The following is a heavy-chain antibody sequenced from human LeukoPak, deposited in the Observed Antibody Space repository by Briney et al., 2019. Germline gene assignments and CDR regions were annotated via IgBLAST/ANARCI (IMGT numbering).Heavy chain of an antibody. J-gene: IGHJ3*02. D-gene: IGHD1-26*01. CDR1: GFIFSNYG. CDR2: ISYDGNDK. V-gene: IGHV3-30*03. Sequence: GRSLRLACAASGFIFSNYGMHWVRQAPGKGLEWVAVISYDGNDKYYADSVKGRFTISRDNSKNTLCLQMNSLRTEDTAVYFCARGSIVGATSGAFDIWGQGTMVTVSS. CDR3: ARGSIVGATSGAFDI.